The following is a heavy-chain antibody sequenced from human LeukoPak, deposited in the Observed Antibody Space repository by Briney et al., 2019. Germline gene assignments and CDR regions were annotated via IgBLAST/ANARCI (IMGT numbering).Heavy chain of an antibody. CDR2: IPYDGSNK. CDR1: GFTFSNYG. Sequence: GGSLRLSCAASGFTFSNYGMHWVRQVPGKGLEWVAFIPYDGSNKYYADSVKGRFTISRDNYKNTLYLQMNSLRAEDTAIYYCAKDICGGDCYPHGGYWGQGTLVTVSS. CDR3: AKDICGGDCYPHGGY. V-gene: IGHV3-30*02. J-gene: IGHJ4*02. D-gene: IGHD2-21*01.